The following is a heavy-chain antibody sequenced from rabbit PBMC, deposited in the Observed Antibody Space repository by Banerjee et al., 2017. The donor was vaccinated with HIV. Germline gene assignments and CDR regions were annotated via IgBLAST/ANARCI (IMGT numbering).Heavy chain of an antibody. D-gene: IGHD4-2*01. V-gene: IGHV1S45*01. CDR2: IGISTGNI. CDR3: ARDDAGSNGYQFNL. Sequence: QEQLEESGGDLVKPEGSLTLTCTASGFSFSSGYFMCWVRQAPGKGLEWIACIGISTGNIYYASWAKGRFTISKTSSTTVTLQMTSLTAADTATYFCARDDAGSNGYQFNLWGQGTLVTVS. J-gene: IGHJ4*01. CDR1: GFSFSSGYF.